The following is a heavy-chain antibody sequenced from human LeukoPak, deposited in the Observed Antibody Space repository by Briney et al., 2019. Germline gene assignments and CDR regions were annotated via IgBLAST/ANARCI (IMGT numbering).Heavy chain of an antibody. J-gene: IGHJ4*02. CDR1: GGSISSSSYY. CDR2: IYHSGST. V-gene: IGHV4-30-2*05. CDR3: ARADVDTAMVPY. D-gene: IGHD5-18*01. Sequence: PSETLSLTCTVSGGSISSSSYYWSWIRQPPGKGLEWIGYIYHSGSTYYNPSLKSRVTISVDTSKNQFSLKLSSVTAADTAVYYCARADVDTAMVPYWGQGTLVTVSS.